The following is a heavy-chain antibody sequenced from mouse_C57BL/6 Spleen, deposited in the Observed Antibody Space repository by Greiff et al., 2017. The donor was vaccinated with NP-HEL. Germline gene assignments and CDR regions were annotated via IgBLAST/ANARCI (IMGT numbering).Heavy chain of an antibody. J-gene: IGHJ3*01. D-gene: IGHD3-2*02. CDR1: GYTFTSYW. CDR2: IDPSDSYT. CDR3: AKGGSGYGWFAY. V-gene: IGHV1-50*01. Sequence: VQLQQSGAELVKPGASVKLSCKASGYTFTSYWMQWVKQRPGQGLEWIGEIDPSDSYTNYNQKFKGKATLTVDTSSSTAYMQLSSLTSEDSAVYYCAKGGSGYGWFAYWGQGTLVTVSA.